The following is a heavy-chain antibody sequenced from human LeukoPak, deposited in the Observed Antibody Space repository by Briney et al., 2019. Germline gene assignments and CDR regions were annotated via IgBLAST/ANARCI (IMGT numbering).Heavy chain of an antibody. V-gene: IGHV4-39*07. J-gene: IGHJ4*01. CDR1: GGSISGSSYY. D-gene: IGHD3-3*01. CDR3: ARGSDYSWGG. Sequence: SETLSLTCTVSGGSISGSSYYWGWIRQPPGKGFEWIAEVHHTGRTIYSPSFARRVTISPDTSTNQVSLKLTSVTAADTAVYYCARGSDYSWGGWGQGTLVTVSS. CDR2: VHHTGRT.